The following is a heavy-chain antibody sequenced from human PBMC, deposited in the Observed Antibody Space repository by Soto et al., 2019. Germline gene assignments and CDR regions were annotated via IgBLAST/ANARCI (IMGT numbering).Heavy chain of an antibody. CDR1: VYSWAGYW. D-gene: IGHD2-15*01. CDR2: IYPADSDT. J-gene: IGHJ4*02. V-gene: IGHV5-51*01. Sequence: DSPKIGCKLYVYSWAGYWSGWARHIPGKGLEWMGIIYPADSDTKYSPSFQGQFTISADKSISTAYLQWSSLKASDTAMYYCASSVVVPSTMNYFDYWGQGSLVTVPP. CDR3: ASSVVVPSTMNYFDY.